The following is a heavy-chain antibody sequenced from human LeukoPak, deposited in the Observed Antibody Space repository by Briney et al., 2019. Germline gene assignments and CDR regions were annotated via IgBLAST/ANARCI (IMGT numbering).Heavy chain of an antibody. CDR1: GFTFSSYW. D-gene: IGHD4-23*01. V-gene: IGHV3-74*01. CDR3: ARGRPHGNDY. J-gene: IGHJ4*02. CDR2: IASDGSST. Sequence: GGSLRLSCAASGFTFSSYWMNWVRQAPGKGLVWVSRIASDGSSTTYADSVKGRFSISRDNAKNTLYLQMNCLRVEDTAVYYCARGRPHGNDYWGQGTLVTVSS.